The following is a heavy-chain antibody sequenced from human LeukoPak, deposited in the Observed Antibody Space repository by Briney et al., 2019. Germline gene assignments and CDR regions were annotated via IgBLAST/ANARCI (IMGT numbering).Heavy chain of an antibody. CDR2: IYYSGST. CDR1: GFTFSDYY. J-gene: IGHJ3*02. CDR3: ARPAYCGGDCYSGYDAFDI. Sequence: LRLSCAASGFTFSDYYMSWIRQHPGKGLEWIGYIYYSGSTYYNPSLKSRVTISVDTSKNQFSLKLSSVTAADTAVYYCARPAYCGGDCYSGYDAFDIWGQGTMVTVSS. D-gene: IGHD2-21*02. V-gene: IGHV4-31*02.